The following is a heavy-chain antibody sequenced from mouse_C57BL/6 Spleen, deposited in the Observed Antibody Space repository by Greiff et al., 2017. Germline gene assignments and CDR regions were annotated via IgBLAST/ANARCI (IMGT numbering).Heavy chain of an antibody. CDR3: SYYGSSYGDYFDY. Sequence: VQLQQSGAELVRPGASVKLSCTASGFNIKDDYMHWVKQRPEQGLEWIGWIDPENGDTEYASKFQGKATITADTSSNTAYLQLSSLTSEDTAVYYCSYYGSSYGDYFDYWGQGTTLTGSS. CDR2: IDPENGDT. V-gene: IGHV14-4*01. CDR1: GFNIKDDY. J-gene: IGHJ2*01. D-gene: IGHD1-1*01.